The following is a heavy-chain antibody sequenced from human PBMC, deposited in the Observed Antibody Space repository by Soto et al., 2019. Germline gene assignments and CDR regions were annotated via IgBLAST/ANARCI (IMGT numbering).Heavy chain of an antibody. CDR2: IYHSGST. CDR1: GGSITGGSISSGGYS. J-gene: IGHJ5*02. V-gene: IGHV4-30-2*01. Sequence: SETLSLTCTVSGGSITGGSISSGGYSWSWIRQPPGKGLEWIGYIYHSGSTYYNPSLKSRVTISVDRSKNQFSLKLTSVTAADTAVYYCARVPSPWGQGTLVTVSS. CDR3: ARVPSP.